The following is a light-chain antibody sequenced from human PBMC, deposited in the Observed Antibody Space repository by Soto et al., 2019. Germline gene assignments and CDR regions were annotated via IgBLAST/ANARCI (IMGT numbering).Light chain of an antibody. V-gene: IGKV1-33*01. J-gene: IGKJ4*01. CDR3: QQYDNLPLT. Sequence: DIQMTQSPSSLSASVGDRVTITCQASQDISNYLNWYQQKPGKAPKLLMYDASNLETGVPSRFSGSGSGTDFTFTISSLQPEDIATYYCQQYDNLPLTFGGGTQVEIK. CDR1: QDISNY. CDR2: DAS.